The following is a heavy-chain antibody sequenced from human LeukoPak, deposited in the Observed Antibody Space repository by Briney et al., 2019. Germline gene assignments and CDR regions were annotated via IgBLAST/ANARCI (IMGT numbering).Heavy chain of an antibody. CDR3: ARGASSGYRIDY. CDR2: VSPDGTGT. D-gene: IGHD3-10*01. Sequence: GGSLRLSCAASGFTFNTYWMRWVRQAPGKGLVWVSRVSPDGTGTNYAGSVKGRFTISRDNAKNTLYLQLNSLRVEDMAVYYCARGASSGYRIDYWSQGTPVTVSS. V-gene: IGHV3-74*01. J-gene: IGHJ4*02. CDR1: GFTFNTYW.